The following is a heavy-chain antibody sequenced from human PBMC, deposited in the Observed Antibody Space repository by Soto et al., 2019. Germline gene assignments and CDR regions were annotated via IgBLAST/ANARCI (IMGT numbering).Heavy chain of an antibody. CDR2: ISYYSGSI. Sequence: DVKLVESGGGLVQPGRSLRLSCAASGFSFDDYAMHWVRQAPGKGLEWVSGISYYSGSIGYADSVKGRFTISRDNAKKSLYLQMNSLRGEDTALYYCAKSTGGTANGLDVWGQGTTVTVSS. D-gene: IGHD2-8*02. CDR1: GFSFDDYA. J-gene: IGHJ6*02. CDR3: AKSTGGTANGLDV. V-gene: IGHV3-9*01.